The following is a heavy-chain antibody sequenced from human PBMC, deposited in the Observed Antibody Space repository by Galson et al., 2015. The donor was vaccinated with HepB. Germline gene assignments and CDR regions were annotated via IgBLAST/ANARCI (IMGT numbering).Heavy chain of an antibody. J-gene: IGHJ3*02. CDR3: AKDEGSGYGLGAFEI. CDR2: ISYDGSNK. Sequence: SLRLSCAASGFTFSSYGMHWVRQAPGKGLEWVAVISYDGSNKYYADSVKGRFTISRDNSKNTLFLQMNSLRAEDTVVYYCAKDEGSGYGLGAFEIWGQGTMVTVSS. V-gene: IGHV3-30*18. D-gene: IGHD5-12*01. CDR1: GFTFSSYG.